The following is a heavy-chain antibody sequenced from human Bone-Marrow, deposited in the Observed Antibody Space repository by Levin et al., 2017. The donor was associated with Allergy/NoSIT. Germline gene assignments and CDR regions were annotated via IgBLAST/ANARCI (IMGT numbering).Heavy chain of an antibody. CDR3: TTQEVTYYYGSGSSADDY. Sequence: SCAASGFTFSNAWMNWVRQAPGKGLEWVGRIKSKTDGGTTDYAAPVKGRFTISRDDSKNTLYLQMNSLKTEDTAVYYCTTQEVTYYYGSGSSADDYWGQGTLVTVSS. J-gene: IGHJ4*02. V-gene: IGHV3-15*07. CDR2: IKSKTDGGTT. D-gene: IGHD3-10*01. CDR1: GFTFSNAW.